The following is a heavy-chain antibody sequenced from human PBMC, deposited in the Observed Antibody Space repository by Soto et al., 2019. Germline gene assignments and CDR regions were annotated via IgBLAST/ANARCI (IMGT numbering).Heavy chain of an antibody. CDR2: IYHSGST. V-gene: IGHV4-4*02. CDR1: GGSISSSNW. Sequence: SETLSLTCAVSGGSISSSNWWSWVRQPPGKGLEWIGEIYHSGSTNYNPSLKSRVTISVDKSKNQFSLKLSSVTAADTAVYYCARDGANIVLVPASLGYYFGMDVWGQGTTVTVSS. D-gene: IGHD2-2*01. CDR3: ARDGANIVLVPASLGYYFGMDV. J-gene: IGHJ6*02.